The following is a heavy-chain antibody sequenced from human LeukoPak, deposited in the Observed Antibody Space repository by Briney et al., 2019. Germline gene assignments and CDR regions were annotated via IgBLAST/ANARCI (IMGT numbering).Heavy chain of an antibody. J-gene: IGHJ4*02. CDR1: GFTFSSYG. CDR3: ARESIAAAALDY. Sequence: GGSLRLSCAASGFTFSSYGMHWVRQAPGKGLEWVAVIWYDGSNKYYADSVKGRFTISRDNSKNTLYLQMNSLRVEDTAVYYCARESIAAAALDYWGQGTLVTVSS. CDR2: IWYDGSNK. V-gene: IGHV3-33*01. D-gene: IGHD6-13*01.